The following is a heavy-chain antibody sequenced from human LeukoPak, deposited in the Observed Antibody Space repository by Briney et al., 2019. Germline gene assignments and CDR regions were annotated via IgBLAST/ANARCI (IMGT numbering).Heavy chain of an antibody. CDR3: TRLTVGTTWGNYFDY. J-gene: IGHJ4*02. Sequence: SETLSLTRTVSGGSISSSTYYWAWVRQPPGKGLEWIGSINYSGNTYYKSSLKSRVTISVDTSKNQFSLKLTSVTAADTAVYYCTRLTVGTTWGNYFDYWGQGTVVTVSS. D-gene: IGHD1-26*01. CDR2: INYSGNT. V-gene: IGHV4-39*01. CDR1: GGSISSSTYY.